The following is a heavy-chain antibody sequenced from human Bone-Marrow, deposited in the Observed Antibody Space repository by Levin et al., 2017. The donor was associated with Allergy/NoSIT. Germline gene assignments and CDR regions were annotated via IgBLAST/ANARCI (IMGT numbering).Heavy chain of an antibody. CDR2: INPSGGST. J-gene: IGHJ4*02. Sequence: ASVKVSCKASGYPFTTHYIHWVRQAPGQGLEWMGIINPSGGSTNYAQKFHGRVTMTRDTSTSTVYMELTSLRSDDTAVYYCRCVVLGAAFRDYWGQGTLVTVSS. CDR3: RCVVLGAAFRDY. D-gene: IGHD2-15*01. CDR1: GYPFTTHY. V-gene: IGHV1-46*01.